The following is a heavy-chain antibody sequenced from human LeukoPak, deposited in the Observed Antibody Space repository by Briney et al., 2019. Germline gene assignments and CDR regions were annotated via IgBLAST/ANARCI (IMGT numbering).Heavy chain of an antibody. CDR3: ASGYSSGWAGDY. CDR1: GYTFTGHY. CDR2: LNPHNGGT. D-gene: IGHD6-19*01. Sequence: ASVKVSCKASGYTFTGHYIHWVRQAPGQGLEWMGWLNPHNGGTRFAQKFQGRVTMTRDTSINTAYMELRRLRSDDTAVYYCASGYSSGWAGDYWGQGTLVTVSS. J-gene: IGHJ4*02. V-gene: IGHV1-2*02.